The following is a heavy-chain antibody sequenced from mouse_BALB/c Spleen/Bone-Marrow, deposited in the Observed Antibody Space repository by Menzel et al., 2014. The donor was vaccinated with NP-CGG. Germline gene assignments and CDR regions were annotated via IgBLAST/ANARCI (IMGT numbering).Heavy chain of an antibody. CDR3: ARDSPYAMDY. Sequence: VQLQQSGAELVKPGASVKLSCTASGFNIKDTYMHWVKQRPEQGLEWIGRIDPANGNTKYDPKFQGKATKTADTSSNTAYLQLSSLTSEDTAVYYCARDSPYAMDYWGQGTSVTVSS. CDR2: IDPANGNT. J-gene: IGHJ4*01. V-gene: IGHV14-3*02. CDR1: GFNIKDTY.